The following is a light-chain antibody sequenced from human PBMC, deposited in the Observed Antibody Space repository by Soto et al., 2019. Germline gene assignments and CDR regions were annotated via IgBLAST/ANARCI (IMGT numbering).Light chain of an antibody. V-gene: IGLV2-8*01. J-gene: IGLJ3*02. CDR2: EVN. CDR1: SGDIGAYNY. Sequence: QYVLTQSPSASASPGQSVTISCTGSSGDIGAYNYVSWYQQHPGKAPKLIIYEVNKRPSGVPDRFSGSKSGITASLTVSGLQADDEADYFCGAHAGSNTWVFGGGTKLTVL. CDR3: GAHAGSNTWV.